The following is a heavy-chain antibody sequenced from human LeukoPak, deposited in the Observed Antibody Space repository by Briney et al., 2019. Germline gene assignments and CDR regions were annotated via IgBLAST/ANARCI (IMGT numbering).Heavy chain of an antibody. J-gene: IGHJ4*02. CDR3: ARDSCLIKTCLDY. CDR1: GFTFSSYW. V-gene: IGHV3-33*08. CDR2: IQSDGSQE. D-gene: IGHD3-10*01. Sequence: GGSLRLSCAASGFTFSSYWMCWVRQAPGKGLEWVAAIQSDGSQEYFADSVKGRSTISRDKSKSTMYLQIDTLRAEDTAVYYCARDSCLIKTCLDYWGQGTLVTVSS.